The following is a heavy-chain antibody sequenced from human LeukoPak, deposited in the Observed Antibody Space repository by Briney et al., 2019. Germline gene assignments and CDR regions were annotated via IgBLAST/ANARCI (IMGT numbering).Heavy chain of an antibody. Sequence: GGSLRLSCAASGFTFSSYAMSWVRQAPGKGLEWVSAISGSGGSTYYADSVKGRFTISRDNSKNTLYLQMNSLRAEDTAVYYCAKTYYDFWSGYSLAFDYWGQGTLVTVSS. J-gene: IGHJ4*02. CDR3: AKTYYDFWSGYSLAFDY. CDR1: GFTFSSYA. CDR2: ISGSGGST. D-gene: IGHD3-3*01. V-gene: IGHV3-23*01.